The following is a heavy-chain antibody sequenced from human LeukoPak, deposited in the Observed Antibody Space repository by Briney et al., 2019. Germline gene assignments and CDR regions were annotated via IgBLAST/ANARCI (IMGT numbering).Heavy chain of an antibody. CDR3: ARVDPSYCSSTSCYPDY. CDR2: IYYSGST. J-gene: IGHJ4*02. CDR1: GGSISSSSYY. V-gene: IGHV4-61*01. D-gene: IGHD2-2*01. Sequence: SETLSLTCTVSGGSISSSSYYWSWIRQPPGKGLEWIGYIYYSGSTNYNPSLKSRVAISVDTSKNQFSLKLSSVTAADTAVYYCARVDPSYCSSTSCYPDYWGQGTLVTVSS.